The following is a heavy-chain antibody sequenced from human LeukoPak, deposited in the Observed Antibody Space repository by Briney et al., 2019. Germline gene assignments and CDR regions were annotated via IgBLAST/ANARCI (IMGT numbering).Heavy chain of an antibody. CDR1: GYTFTGYY. J-gene: IGHJ3*02. CDR2: INPNSGGT. CDR3: ARTLTATYYYDSSGSHDAFDI. V-gene: IGHV1-2*02. Sequence: ASVKVSCKASGYTFTGYYMHWVRQAPGQGLEWMGWINPNSGGTNYAQKSQGRVTMTRDTSISTAYMELSRLRSDDTAVYYCARTLTATYYYDSSGSHDAFDIWGQGTMVTVSS. D-gene: IGHD3-22*01.